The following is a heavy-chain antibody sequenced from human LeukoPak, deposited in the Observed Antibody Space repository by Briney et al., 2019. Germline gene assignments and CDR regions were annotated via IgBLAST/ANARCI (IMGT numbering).Heavy chain of an antibody. CDR3: ARVSLYCSSTSCYNWFDP. Sequence: SETLSLTCTVSGVSISSGGYYWSWIRQHPGKGLEWIGYIYYSGSTYYNPSLKSRVTISVDTSKNQFSLKLSSVTAADTAVYYCARVSLYCSSTSCYNWFDPWGQGTLVTVSS. D-gene: IGHD2-2*01. J-gene: IGHJ5*02. CDR1: GVSISSGGYY. V-gene: IGHV4-31*03. CDR2: IYYSGST.